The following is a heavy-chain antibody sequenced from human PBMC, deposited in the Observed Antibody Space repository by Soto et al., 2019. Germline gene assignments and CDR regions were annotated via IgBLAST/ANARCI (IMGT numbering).Heavy chain of an antibody. J-gene: IGHJ6*02. CDR2: ISSSGTI. D-gene: IGHD3-9*01. V-gene: IGHV4-59*01. CDR3: ARDRKLVIPGNYYYYGMDV. CDR1: GGSIRDYF. Sequence: SETLSLTCSVSGGSIRDYFWTWIRQPPGKGLEWIGYISSSGTINYNSSLKSRVTISLDTSRNHFSLKLSSVTAADTAVYFGARDRKLVIPGNYYYYGMDVWGQGTTVT.